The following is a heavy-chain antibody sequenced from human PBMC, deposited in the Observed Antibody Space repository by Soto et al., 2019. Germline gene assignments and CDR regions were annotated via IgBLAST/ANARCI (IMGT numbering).Heavy chain of an antibody. D-gene: IGHD1-26*01. CDR2: IIPMFGTP. J-gene: IGHJ4*02. Sequence: VQLVQSGAEVKKPGSSVKVSCKASGDAFTNYIFDWVRQAPGQGLEWMGGIIPMFGTPKYAQTFQDRVTISADVSTGTAYLELTRLRFDDTAVYYCARGRDQPPVGLYFDSWGEGTRVTVSS. V-gene: IGHV1-69*01. CDR1: GDAFTNYI. CDR3: ARGRDQPPVGLYFDS.